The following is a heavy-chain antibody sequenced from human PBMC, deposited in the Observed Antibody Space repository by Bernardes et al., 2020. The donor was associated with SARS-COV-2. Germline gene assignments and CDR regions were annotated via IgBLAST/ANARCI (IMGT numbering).Heavy chain of an antibody. D-gene: IGHD3-10*01. Sequence: ASVKVSCKASGYIFTPYYMHWVRQAPGQGLEWMGWINPSRGLTSYAQKFQGAVTMTRDTSINTAYLEVNSLKSDDTAVFYCARGSISSIDYWGQGALVTVSS. CDR2: INPSRGLT. CDR3: ARGSISSIDY. V-gene: IGHV1-2*02. J-gene: IGHJ4*02. CDR1: GYIFTPYY.